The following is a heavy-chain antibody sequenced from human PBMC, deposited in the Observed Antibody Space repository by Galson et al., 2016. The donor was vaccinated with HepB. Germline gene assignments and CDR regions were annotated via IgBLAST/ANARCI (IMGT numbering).Heavy chain of an antibody. J-gene: IGHJ3*01. CDR3: ARDRGFNTGPLDV. Sequence: SVKVSCKASGYIFTSYYIHWVRQAPGQGPEWMGIISPSGGRTNFAQNFQGRVNMTRDTSRSTVYMELSGLRSEDTGLYFCARDRGFNTGPLDVGGQGTMVTVSS. CDR2: ISPSGGRT. V-gene: IGHV1-46*01. D-gene: IGHD2-8*02. CDR1: GYIFTSYY.